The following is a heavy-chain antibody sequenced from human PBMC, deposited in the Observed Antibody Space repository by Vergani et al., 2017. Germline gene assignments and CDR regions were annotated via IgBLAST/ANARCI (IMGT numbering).Heavy chain of an antibody. Sequence: EVELVQSGPEMRKPGESLKISCKGSEYSFGNYWIGWVRQLPGKGLEWIGIIYPADSDTRYSPSFQGQVTISADKSISTAFLQWDSLKASDTALYYCARHTTYTDSWGQGTLVTVS. V-gene: IGHV5-51*01. CDR1: EYSFGNYW. D-gene: IGHD1-1*01. J-gene: IGHJ4*02. CDR3: ARHTTYTDS. CDR2: IYPADSDT.